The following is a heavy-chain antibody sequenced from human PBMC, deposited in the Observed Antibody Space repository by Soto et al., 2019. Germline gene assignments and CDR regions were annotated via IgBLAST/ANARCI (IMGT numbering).Heavy chain of an antibody. CDR3: ARHSPFYCSSTSCYAKGTRYYYYGMDV. Sequence: GESLKISCKGSGYSFTSYWISWVRQMPGKGLEWMGRIDPSDSYTNYSPSFQGHVTISADKSISTAYLQWSSLKASDTAMYYCARHSPFYCSSTSCYAKGTRYYYYGMDVWGQGTTVTVSS. V-gene: IGHV5-10-1*01. CDR1: GYSFTSYW. D-gene: IGHD2-2*01. CDR2: IDPSDSYT. J-gene: IGHJ6*02.